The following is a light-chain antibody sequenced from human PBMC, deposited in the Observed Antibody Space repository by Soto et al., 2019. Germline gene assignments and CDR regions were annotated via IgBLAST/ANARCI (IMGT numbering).Light chain of an antibody. V-gene: IGKV1-33*01. CDR3: QRYDSRPPT. CDR2: DAS. J-gene: IGKJ5*01. Sequence: DIQMTQSPSSLSASVGDRVTITCQASRDIGKFLNWFQEKPGKAPKLLIYDASNLQTGVPSRFSGSGSGTDFTFTISSLQPEDFATYYCQRYDSRPPTFGQGTRLEI. CDR1: RDIGKF.